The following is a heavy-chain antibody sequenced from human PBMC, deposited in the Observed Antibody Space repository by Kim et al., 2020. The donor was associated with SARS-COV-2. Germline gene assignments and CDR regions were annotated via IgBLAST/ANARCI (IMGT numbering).Heavy chain of an antibody. D-gene: IGHD3-10*01. J-gene: IGHJ4*03. CDR2: ISAGGSGI. CDR1: GFPFSSFA. Sequence: GGSLRLSCAVSGFPFSSFAMSWVRQAPGKGPEWISAISAGGSGIYYADSVKGRFSISRDNSKNTLSLQMNGLRSEDTAGYYCAKERLHAVGGGIQEKGY. CDR3: AKERLHAVGGGIQEKGY. V-gene: IGHV3-23*01.